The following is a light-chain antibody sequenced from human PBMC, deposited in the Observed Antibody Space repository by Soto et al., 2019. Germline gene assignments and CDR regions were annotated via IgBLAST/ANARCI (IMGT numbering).Light chain of an antibody. Sequence: DIQMTQSPSALSASVGYRFTITCLAIQSISSWLAWYQQKLXRAPRLLIYDASSLESGVPSRFSGSGYGTEFTLNISSLQHDDFANYYCQQYNTYYSLTFGGGTKVDI. CDR2: DAS. CDR3: QQYNTYYSLT. V-gene: IGKV1-5*01. CDR1: QSISSW. J-gene: IGKJ4*01.